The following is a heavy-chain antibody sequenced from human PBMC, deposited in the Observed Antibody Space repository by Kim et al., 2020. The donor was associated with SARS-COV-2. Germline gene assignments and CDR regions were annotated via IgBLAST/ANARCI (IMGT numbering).Heavy chain of an antibody. Sequence: ASVKVSCKASGYTFTSYGISWVRQAPGQGHEWMGWISAYNGNTNYAQKLQGRVTMTTDTSTSTDYMELRRLRTDDTAVYYGARAGVQRAFDIWGQGTMVT. V-gene: IGHV1-18*01. CDR1: GYTFTSYG. D-gene: IGHD6-25*01. CDR2: ISAYNGNT. J-gene: IGHJ3*02. CDR3: ARAGVQRAFDI.